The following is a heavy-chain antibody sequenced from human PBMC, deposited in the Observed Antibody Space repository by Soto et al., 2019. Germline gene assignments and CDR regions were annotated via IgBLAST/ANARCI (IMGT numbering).Heavy chain of an antibody. V-gene: IGHV3-30-3*01. CDR3: ARDVNSSGYYLYYYYYGMDV. D-gene: IGHD3-22*01. J-gene: IGHJ6*02. CDR2: ISYDVSNK. CDR1: GCTFSSYA. Sequence: AXVSLSLTCAASGCTFSSYAMHWVRQAPGKGLEWVAVISYDVSNKYYADSVKGRFTISRDNSKNTLYLQMNSLRAEDTAVYYCARDVNSSGYYLYYYYYGMDVWGQGTTVTVSS.